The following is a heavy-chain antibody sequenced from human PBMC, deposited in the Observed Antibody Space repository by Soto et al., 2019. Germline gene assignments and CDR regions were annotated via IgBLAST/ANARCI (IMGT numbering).Heavy chain of an antibody. J-gene: IGHJ3*02. CDR1: GYTFTDYY. D-gene: IGHD1-26*01. CDR3: ARPPNPWEPYAFHI. V-gene: IGHV1-2*04. CDR2: VNPHSGAT. Sequence: QEQLVQSGAEVKKPGASVRVACKASGYTFTDYYIHWVRQAPGQGLEWMGWVNPHSGATKFAQKFQGSVTMTSDMSITTAYMDLSELKSDDTAVYYCARPPNPWEPYAFHIWGHGTLVTVSS.